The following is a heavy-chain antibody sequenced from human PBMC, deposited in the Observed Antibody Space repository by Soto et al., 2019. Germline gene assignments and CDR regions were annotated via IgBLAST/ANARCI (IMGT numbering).Heavy chain of an antibody. CDR2: ITTTSSTM. CDR1: GFIFSDYS. J-gene: IGHJ6*02. V-gene: IGHV3-48*02. CDR3: ARDSSGRQYYGMDV. D-gene: IGHD3-22*01. Sequence: GGSLRLSCTPSGFIFSDYSMNWGRQAPGKGLEWISYITTTSSTMYYADSVKGRFTISRDNAKNSLYLQMNSLRDEDTAVYYCARDSSGRQYYGMDVWGQGTTVTVS.